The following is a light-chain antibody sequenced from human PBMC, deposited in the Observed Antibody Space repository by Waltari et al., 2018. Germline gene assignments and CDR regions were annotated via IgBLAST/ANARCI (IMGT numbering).Light chain of an antibody. CDR3: SSYISSSTLEL. CDR2: DVS. V-gene: IGLV2-14*03. CDR1: SSDVGGYNY. Sequence: QSALTQPASVSGSPGQSITISCTGTSSDVGGYNYVSWYQQQPGKAPKLRIYDVSNRPPGVSNRFSGSKSGNTASLTISGLQAEDEADYYCSSYISSSTLELFGGGTSLTVL. J-gene: IGLJ2*01.